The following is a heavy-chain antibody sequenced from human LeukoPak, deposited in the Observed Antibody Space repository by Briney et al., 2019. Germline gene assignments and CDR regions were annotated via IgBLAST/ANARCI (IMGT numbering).Heavy chain of an antibody. CDR3: ARDGIVAAFDY. V-gene: IGHV3-30*04. D-gene: IGHD5-12*01. J-gene: IGHJ4*02. Sequence: PGGSLRLSCAASGFTFGSYAMHWVRQAPGKGLEWVAVISYDGSNKYYADSVKGRFTISRDNSKNTLYLQMNSLRAEDTAVYYCARDGIVAAFDYWGQGTLVTVSS. CDR2: ISYDGSNK. CDR1: GFTFGSYA.